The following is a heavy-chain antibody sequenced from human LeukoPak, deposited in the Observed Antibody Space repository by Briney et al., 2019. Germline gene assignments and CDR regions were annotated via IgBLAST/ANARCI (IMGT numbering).Heavy chain of an antibody. V-gene: IGHV4-59*01. J-gene: IGHJ1*01. CDR2: IYYSGST. CDR3: ARGGWYPESFQH. D-gene: IGHD6-19*01. CDR1: SGSISSYY. Sequence: KPSETLSLTCTVSSGSISSYYWSWIRQPPGKGLEWIGYIYYSGSTNYNPSLKSRVTISVDTSKNQFSLKLSSVTAADTAVYYCARGGWYPESFQHWGQGALVTVSS.